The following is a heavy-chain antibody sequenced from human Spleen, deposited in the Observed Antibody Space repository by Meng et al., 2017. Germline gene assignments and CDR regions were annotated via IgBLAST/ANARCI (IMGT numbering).Heavy chain of an antibody. V-gene: IGHV3-21*01. J-gene: IGHJ5*02. CDR3: ARVRSDYVWGSYRS. Sequence: EVQLVEAGGGLVKPGGSLRLSFAASGFTFSSYSMNWVRQAPGKGLEWVSSISSSSSYIYYADSVKGRFTISRDNAKNSLYLQMNSLRAEDTAVYYCARVRSDYVWGSYRSWGQGTLVTVSS. D-gene: IGHD3-16*02. CDR2: ISSSSSYI. CDR1: GFTFSSYS.